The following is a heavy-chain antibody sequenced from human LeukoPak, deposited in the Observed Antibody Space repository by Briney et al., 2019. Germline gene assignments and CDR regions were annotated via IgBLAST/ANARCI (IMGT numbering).Heavy chain of an antibody. D-gene: IGHD3-22*01. Sequence: GGSLRLTCAASGFTISSYAMSWVRQGPGKGLEWVSLIYSGGYTYYADSVKGRLTISRDNSKNTLYLQMNSLRGEDTAVYYCARQRYFYDSSGSYFDYWGQGTLVTVSS. V-gene: IGHV3-66*04. CDR1: GFTISSYA. CDR3: ARQRYFYDSSGSYFDY. CDR2: IYSGGYT. J-gene: IGHJ4*02.